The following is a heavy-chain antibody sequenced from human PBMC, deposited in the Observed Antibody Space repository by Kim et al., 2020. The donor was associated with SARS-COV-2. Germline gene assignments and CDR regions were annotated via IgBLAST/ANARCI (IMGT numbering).Heavy chain of an antibody. CDR1: GYTFTYYA. Sequence: ASVKVSCKASGYTFTYYAIHWVRQAPGQRLECMGWINVGNGNTKYSQKFQGRVTITRDTSASTAYMELSSLRSEDTAVYYCARGGYSSGYYFQYDYWGQGTLITVSS. CDR3: ARGGYSSGYYFQYDY. V-gene: IGHV1-3*01. J-gene: IGHJ4*02. CDR2: INVGNGNT. D-gene: IGHD3-22*01.